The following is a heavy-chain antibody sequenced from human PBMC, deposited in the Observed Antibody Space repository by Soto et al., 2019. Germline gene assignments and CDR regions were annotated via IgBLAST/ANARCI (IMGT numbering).Heavy chain of an antibody. CDR2: INHSGNT. J-gene: IGHJ6*02. CDR1: GGSFSGYY. V-gene: IGHV4-34*01. CDR3: ARQDYGSGDYYYGMDV. D-gene: IGHD3-10*01. Sequence: SETLSLTCAVYGGSFSGYYWSWIRQPPGKGLEWIGEINHSGNTNYNPSLKSRVTISVDTSKNQFSLKLSSVTAADTAVYYCARQDYGSGDYYYGMDVWGQGTTVIVSS.